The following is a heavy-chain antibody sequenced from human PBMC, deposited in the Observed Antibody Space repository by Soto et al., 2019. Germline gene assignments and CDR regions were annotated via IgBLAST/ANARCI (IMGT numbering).Heavy chain of an antibody. Sequence: PGESLKISCKGSGCSFTSYWIGWVRQMPGKGLEWMGIIYPGDSDTRYSPSFQGQVTISADKSISTAYLQWSSLKASDTAMYYCARLNSGSYSYYYGMDVWGQGTTVTVSS. CDR2: IYPGDSDT. D-gene: IGHD1-26*01. J-gene: IGHJ6*02. CDR1: GCSFTSYW. CDR3: ARLNSGSYSYYYGMDV. V-gene: IGHV5-51*01.